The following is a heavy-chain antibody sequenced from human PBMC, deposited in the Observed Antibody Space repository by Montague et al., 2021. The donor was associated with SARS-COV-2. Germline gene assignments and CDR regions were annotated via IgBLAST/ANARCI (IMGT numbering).Heavy chain of an antibody. V-gene: IGHV3-30*18. J-gene: IGHJ4*02. Sequence: SLRLSCAASGFTFSGYGMHWVRQAPGKGLEWVAVISYVGSSKFYADSVKGRFTISRDNSKNTLFLQMNSLRAEDTAVYYCAKDREWLVRGGFDYWGQGILVTVSP. CDR2: ISYVGSSK. CDR1: GFTFSGYG. D-gene: IGHD3-10*01. CDR3: AKDREWLVRGGFDY.